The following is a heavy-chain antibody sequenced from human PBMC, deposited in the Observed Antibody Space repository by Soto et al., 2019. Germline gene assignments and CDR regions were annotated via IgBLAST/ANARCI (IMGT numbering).Heavy chain of an antibody. J-gene: IGHJ6*02. Sequence: GGSLRLSCAASGFTFSNAWMNWVRQAPGKGLEWVGRIKSKTDGGTTDYAAPVKGRFTISRDDSKNTLYLQINSLKTEDTAVYYCTTIGYCSGGSCYEHYYYYGMDVWGQGTTVTVSS. CDR1: GFTFSNAW. D-gene: IGHD2-15*01. V-gene: IGHV3-15*07. CDR2: IKSKTDGGTT. CDR3: TTIGYCSGGSCYEHYYYYGMDV.